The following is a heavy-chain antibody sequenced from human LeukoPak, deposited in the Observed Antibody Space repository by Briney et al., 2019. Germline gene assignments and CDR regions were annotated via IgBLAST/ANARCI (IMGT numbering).Heavy chain of an antibody. J-gene: IGHJ4*02. CDR2: IKQDGSEK. CDR1: GFTFSRFW. V-gene: IGHV3-7*01. Sequence: GGSLRLSCAASGFTFSRFWMSWVRQAPGKGLEWVANIKQDGSEKYYVDSVKGRFTISRDNAKNSLYLQMNSLRAEDTAVYYCARTPNWIQLWNFDYWGQGTLVTVSS. D-gene: IGHD5-18*01. CDR3: ARTPNWIQLWNFDY.